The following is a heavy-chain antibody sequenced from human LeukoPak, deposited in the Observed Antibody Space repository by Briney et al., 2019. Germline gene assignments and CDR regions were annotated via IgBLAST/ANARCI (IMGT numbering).Heavy chain of an antibody. V-gene: IGHV1-69*04. D-gene: IGHD3-10*01. J-gene: IGHJ4*02. CDR3: AGTYYYGSGSYYPLDY. CDR2: IIPILGIP. CDR1: GGTFSSYA. Sequence: GASVKVSCKASGGTFSSYAISWVRQAPGQGLEWMGRIIPILGIPTYAQKFQGRVTITADKSTSTAYMELSSLRSEDTAVYYCAGTYYYGSGSYYPLDYWGQGTLVTVSS.